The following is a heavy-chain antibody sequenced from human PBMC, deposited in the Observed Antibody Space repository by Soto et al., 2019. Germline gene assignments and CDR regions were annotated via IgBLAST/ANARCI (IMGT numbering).Heavy chain of an antibody. CDR1: GFTFSSYS. CDR3: ANVGDWPPPLDY. J-gene: IGHJ4*02. V-gene: IGHV3-21*04. D-gene: IGHD2-21*02. CDR2: ISSSSSYI. Sequence: PGGSLRLSCAASGFTFSSYSMNWVRQAPGKGLEWVSSISSSSSYIYYADSVKGRFTISRDNSKNTLYLQMNSLRAEDTAVYYCANVGDWPPPLDYWGQGTLVTVSS.